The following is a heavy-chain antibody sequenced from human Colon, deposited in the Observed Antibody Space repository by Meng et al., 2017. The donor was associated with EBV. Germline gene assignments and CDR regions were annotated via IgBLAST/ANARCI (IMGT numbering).Heavy chain of an antibody. D-gene: IGHD2-21*01. CDR3: ASFDHIPRRNYFDY. V-gene: IGHV4-30-4*01. CDR2: IHHSGSA. CDR1: GGSMSSGNYY. J-gene: IGHJ4*02. Sequence: QVQVQESGPGLVAPSQTLSLTCTVSGGSMSSGNYYWSWIRQPPGKGLEWIGYIHHSGSAYYNPSLKSRVSISVDTSKNQFSLNLNSMTAADTAVYYCASFDHIPRRNYFDYWGQGTLVTVSS.